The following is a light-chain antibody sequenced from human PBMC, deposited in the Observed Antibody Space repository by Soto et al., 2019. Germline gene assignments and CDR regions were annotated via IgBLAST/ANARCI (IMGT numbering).Light chain of an antibody. CDR3: CSYAGSSTWV. Sequence: QSVLTQPASVSGSPGQSITISCTGTSSDVGRYNLVSWYQQHPGKAPKLMIYEGSKRPSGVSNRFSGSKSSNTASLTISGLQAEDEADYYCCSYAGSSTWVFGGGTKLTVL. J-gene: IGLJ2*01. CDR1: SSDVGRYNL. V-gene: IGLV2-23*01. CDR2: EGS.